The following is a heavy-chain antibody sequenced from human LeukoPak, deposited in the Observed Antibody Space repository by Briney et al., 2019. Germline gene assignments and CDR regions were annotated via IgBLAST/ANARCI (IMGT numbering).Heavy chain of an antibody. CDR3: ARGRRYSSSWYCFDY. D-gene: IGHD6-13*01. J-gene: IGHJ4*02. CDR1: GYTFTSYA. V-gene: IGHV1-3*01. Sequence: ASVNVSCKASGYTFTSYAMHWVRQAPGQRLEWMGWINAGNGNTKYSQKFQGRVTITRDTSASTAYMELSSLRSEDTAVYYCARGRRYSSSWYCFDYWGQGTLVTVSS. CDR2: INAGNGNT.